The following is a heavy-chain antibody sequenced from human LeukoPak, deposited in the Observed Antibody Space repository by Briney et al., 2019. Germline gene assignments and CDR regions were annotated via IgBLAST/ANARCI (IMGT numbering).Heavy chain of an antibody. J-gene: IGHJ3*02. V-gene: IGHV3-23*01. CDR3: AKDRPILAYCGGDCWGAFDI. CDR1: GFTFSSCA. D-gene: IGHD2-21*02. Sequence: GGSLRLSCAASGFTFSSCAMSWVRQAPGKGLEWVSAISGSGGSTYYADSVKGRFTISRDNSKNTLYLQMNSLRAEDTAVYYCAKDRPILAYCGGDCWGAFDIWGQGTMVTVSS. CDR2: ISGSGGST.